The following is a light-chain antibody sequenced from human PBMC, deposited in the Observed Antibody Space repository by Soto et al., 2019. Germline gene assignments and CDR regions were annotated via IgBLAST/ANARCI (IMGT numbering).Light chain of an antibody. CDR1: QSVSNSF. CDR2: GIS. Sequence: ESVLTQSPDTLSLSPGDRATLSCRSSQSVSNSFFAWYQQKPGQAPRLLIYGISTRATGIPDRFSGSGSGTDFTLTISRLEPEDFAVYYCLQYDKWPPRLTFGGGTKVEIK. V-gene: IGKV3-20*01. CDR3: LQYDKWPPRLT. J-gene: IGKJ4*01.